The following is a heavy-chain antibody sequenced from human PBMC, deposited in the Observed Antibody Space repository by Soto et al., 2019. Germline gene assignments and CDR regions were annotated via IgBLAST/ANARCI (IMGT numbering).Heavy chain of an antibody. CDR3: ARGIKYRGELESGAGSLDAFDI. CDR1: GFTFSSYE. V-gene: IGHV3-48*03. J-gene: IGHJ3*02. Sequence: GGSLRLSCAASGFTFSSYEMNWVRQAPGKGLEWVSYISSSGSTIYYADSVKGRFTISRDNAKNSLYLQMNSLRAEDTAVYYCARGIKYRGELESGAGSLDAFDIWGQGTMVTVSS. CDR2: ISSSGSTI. D-gene: IGHD1-1*01.